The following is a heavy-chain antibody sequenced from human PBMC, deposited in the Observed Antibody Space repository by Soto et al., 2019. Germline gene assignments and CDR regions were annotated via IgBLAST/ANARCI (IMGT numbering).Heavy chain of an antibody. V-gene: IGHV1-3*01. CDR2: INAGNGNT. D-gene: IGHD3-3*01. Sequence: ASVKVSCKASGYTFTSYAMHWVRQAPGQRLEWMGWINAGNGNTKYSQKFQGRVTITRDTSASTAYMELSSLRSEDTAVYYCARVARYYDFWSGYCHHNWFDPWGQGTLVTVSS. J-gene: IGHJ5*02. CDR1: GYTFTSYA. CDR3: ARVARYYDFWSGYCHHNWFDP.